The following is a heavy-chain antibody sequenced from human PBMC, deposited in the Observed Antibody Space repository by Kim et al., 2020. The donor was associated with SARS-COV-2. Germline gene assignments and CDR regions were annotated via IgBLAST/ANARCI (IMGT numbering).Heavy chain of an antibody. J-gene: IGHJ4*02. CDR3: ARGLRGIVALDY. Sequence: ASVKVSCKASGYTFTIYGISWVRQAPGQGLGWMGWINAYNGDTNYVQKLQGRVTMTTDTSTSTAYMELRSLRSDDTAVYYCARGLRGIVALDYWGQGTLGTVSS. V-gene: IGHV1-18*01. D-gene: IGHD3-22*01. CDR2: INAYNGDT. CDR1: GYTFTIYG.